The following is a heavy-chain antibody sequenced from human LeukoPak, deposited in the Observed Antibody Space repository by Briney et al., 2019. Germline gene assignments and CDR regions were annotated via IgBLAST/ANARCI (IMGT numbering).Heavy chain of an antibody. Sequence: PGGSLRLSSAAPGFTLDDYGMSSVRQAPGKGREWVSGIYWNVGSTGYADSVKGRFTIYRDKAKNYLHLQMNSLRAEDTALYYCARTVSMVHHYFDYWGQGTLVTVSS. CDR1: GFTLDDYG. CDR3: ARTVSMVHHYFDY. CDR2: IYWNVGST. D-gene: IGHD3-10*01. J-gene: IGHJ4*02. V-gene: IGHV3-20*03.